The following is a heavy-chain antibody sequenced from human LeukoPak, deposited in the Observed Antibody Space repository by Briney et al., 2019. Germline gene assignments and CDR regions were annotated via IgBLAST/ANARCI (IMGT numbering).Heavy chain of an antibody. Sequence: SETLSLTCAVYGGSFSGYYWSWIRQPPGKGLEWIGEINHSGSTNYNPSLKSRVTISVDTSKNQFSLKLSSVTAADTAVYYCARGPPRYTGGCSSTSCPTDFDYWGQGTLVTVSS. D-gene: IGHD2-2*01. CDR1: GGSFSGYY. CDR2: INHSGST. CDR3: ARGPPRYTGGCSSTSCPTDFDY. V-gene: IGHV4-34*01. J-gene: IGHJ4*02.